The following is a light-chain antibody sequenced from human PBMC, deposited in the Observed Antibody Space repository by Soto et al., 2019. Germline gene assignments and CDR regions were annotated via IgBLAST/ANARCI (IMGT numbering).Light chain of an antibody. CDR2: GAS. V-gene: IGKV3-20*01. J-gene: IGKJ4*01. CDR1: QSVSSSN. Sequence: EIVLTQSPGTLSLSPGERATLSCRASQSVSSSNLAWYQQKPGQPPRLLIYGASSRATGDPDRFSGSGSGTAFTLTINRLEPEDFAVYFCQQYGSSPLTFGGGTQVEIK. CDR3: QQYGSSPLT.